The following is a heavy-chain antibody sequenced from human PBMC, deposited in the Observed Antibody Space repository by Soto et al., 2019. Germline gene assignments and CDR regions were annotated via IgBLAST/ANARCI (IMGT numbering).Heavy chain of an antibody. CDR2: ISAYNGNT. Sequence: ASVKVSCKASGYTFTSYGISWVRRAPGQGLEWMGWISAYNGNTNYAQKLQGRVTMTTDTSTSTAYMELRSLRSDDTAVYYCARASVVEANYYYYYGMDVWGQGTTVTVSS. V-gene: IGHV1-18*01. CDR1: GYTFTSYG. J-gene: IGHJ6*02. CDR3: ARASVVEANYYYYYGMDV. D-gene: IGHD2-15*01.